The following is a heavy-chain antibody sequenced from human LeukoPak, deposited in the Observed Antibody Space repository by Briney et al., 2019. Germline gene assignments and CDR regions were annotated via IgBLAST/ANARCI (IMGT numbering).Heavy chain of an antibody. Sequence: NSGGSLRLSCAASGFTFGDYAMSWFRQAPGKGLEWVSYISTTGTIYYADSVKGRFTISRDNAKNSLYLQMNSLRAEDTAVYYCARSRTYYYDSSVGYWGQGTLVTVSS. J-gene: IGHJ4*02. D-gene: IGHD3-22*01. CDR1: GFTFGDYA. CDR3: ARSRTYYYDSSVGY. CDR2: ISTTGTI. V-gene: IGHV3-69-1*01.